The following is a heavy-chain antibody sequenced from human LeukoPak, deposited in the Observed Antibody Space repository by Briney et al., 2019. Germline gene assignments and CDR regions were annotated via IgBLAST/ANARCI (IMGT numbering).Heavy chain of an antibody. J-gene: IGHJ4*02. D-gene: IGHD4-17*01. CDR1: GLTFSSYA. CDR2: ISGSGGST. Sequence: RGSLRLSCAASGLTFSSYAMSWVRQAPGKGLEWVSTISGSGGSTYYADSVKGRFTISRDNSKNTLFLQMNSLRAEDTAVYYCAKDLYGDYYFDYWGQGTLVTVSS. CDR3: AKDLYGDYYFDY. V-gene: IGHV3-23*01.